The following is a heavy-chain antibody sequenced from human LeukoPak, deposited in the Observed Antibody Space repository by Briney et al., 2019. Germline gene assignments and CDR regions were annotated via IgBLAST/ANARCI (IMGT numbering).Heavy chain of an antibody. CDR2: IYSGGST. D-gene: IGHD5-12*01. Sequence: GGSLRLSCAASGFTVSSNYMSWVRQAPGKGLEWVSVIYSGGSTYYADSVKGRFTISRDNSKNTLYLQMNSLRAEDTAVYYCARETGMVATGYYFDYWGQGTLVTVSS. J-gene: IGHJ4*02. V-gene: IGHV3-53*01. CDR1: GFTVSSNY. CDR3: ARETGMVATGYYFDY.